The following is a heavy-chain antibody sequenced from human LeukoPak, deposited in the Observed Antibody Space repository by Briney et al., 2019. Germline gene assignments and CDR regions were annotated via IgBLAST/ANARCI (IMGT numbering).Heavy chain of an antibody. CDR2: IYTSGST. CDR1: GGSISSYY. V-gene: IGHV4-4*07. CDR3: ARVDSHYYGSGTANNWFDP. D-gene: IGHD3-10*01. Sequence: SETLSLTCTVSGGSISSYYWSWIRQPAGKGLEWIGRIYTSGSTNYNPSLKSRVTMSVDTSKNQFSLKLSSVTAADTAVYYCARVDSHYYGSGTANNWFDPWGQGTLVTVSS. J-gene: IGHJ5*02.